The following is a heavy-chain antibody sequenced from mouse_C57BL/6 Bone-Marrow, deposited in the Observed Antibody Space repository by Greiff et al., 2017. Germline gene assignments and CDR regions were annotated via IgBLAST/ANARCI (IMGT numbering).Heavy chain of an antibody. CDR3: ARRGTTVVALDY. V-gene: IGHV5-12*01. Sequence: EVQVVESGGGLVQPGGSLKLSCAASGFTFSDYYMYWVRQTPEKRLEWVAYISNGGGSTYYPDTVKGRFTISRDNAKNTLYLQMSRLKSEDTAMYYCARRGTTVVALDYWGQGTTLTVSS. CDR1: GFTFSDYY. J-gene: IGHJ2*01. D-gene: IGHD1-1*01. CDR2: ISNGGGST.